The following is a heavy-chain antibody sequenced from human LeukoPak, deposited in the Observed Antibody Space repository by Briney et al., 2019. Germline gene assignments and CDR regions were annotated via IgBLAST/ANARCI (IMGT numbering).Heavy chain of an antibody. V-gene: IGHV1-69*04. Sequence: ASVNLSCTASGGTFTSYSISWVRHGPGQGQEWKGRIITILGIANYAQKFQGRVTITTDKSTSKTYMELSSLRSEDTAVYYCARDGVVVPAAIGYYYYGMDVWGQGTTVTVSS. D-gene: IGHD2-2*01. CDR2: IITILGIA. J-gene: IGHJ6*02. CDR3: ARDGVVVPAAIGYYYYGMDV. CDR1: GGTFTSYS.